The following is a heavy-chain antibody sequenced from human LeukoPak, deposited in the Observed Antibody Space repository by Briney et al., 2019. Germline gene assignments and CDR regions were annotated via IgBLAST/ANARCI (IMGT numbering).Heavy chain of an antibody. J-gene: IGHJ4*02. Sequence: GGSLRLSCAASGFTFTSYAMSCVRQAPGKGLEWVSSIGGSGGSTYYSDSVRGRFTISRDNSKNTLYLQMNSLRAEDTAVYYCAKDRFYYGSGTYYTPTFDYWGQGTLVTVSS. CDR2: IGGSGGST. D-gene: IGHD3-10*01. V-gene: IGHV3-23*01. CDR1: GFTFTSYA. CDR3: AKDRFYYGSGTYYTPTFDY.